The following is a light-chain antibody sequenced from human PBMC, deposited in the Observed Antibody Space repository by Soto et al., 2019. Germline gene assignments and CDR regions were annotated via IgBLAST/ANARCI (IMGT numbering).Light chain of an antibody. V-gene: IGKV1-5*01. CDR3: QQYSSYPYT. CDR1: QSISGW. J-gene: IGKJ2*01. Sequence: DIQMTQSPSTLSASVGDRVTITYRASQSISGWLAWYQQKTGKTPKLLIYDVFSLESGVPSRFSGGGSGTEFTLTISSLQPDDFATYYCQQYSSYPYTFGQGTKLEIK. CDR2: DVF.